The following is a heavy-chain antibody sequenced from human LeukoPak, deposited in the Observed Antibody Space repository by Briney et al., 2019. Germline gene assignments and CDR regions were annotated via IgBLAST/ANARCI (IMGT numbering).Heavy chain of an antibody. CDR3: ARATRGYGNRGLYYYYYMDV. Sequence: ASVKVSCKASGYTFTSYDVNWVRQATGQGLEWMGWMDPNSGNTNYAQKFQGRVTITRNTSISTAYMEPSSLRSEDTALYYCARATRGYGNRGLYYYYYMDVWGKGTTVTASS. CDR1: GYTFTSYD. CDR2: MDPNSGNT. J-gene: IGHJ6*03. D-gene: IGHD5-12*01. V-gene: IGHV1-8*03.